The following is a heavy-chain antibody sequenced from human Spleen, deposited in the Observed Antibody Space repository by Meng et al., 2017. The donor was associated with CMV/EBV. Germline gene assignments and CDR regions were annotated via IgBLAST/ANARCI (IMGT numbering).Heavy chain of an antibody. J-gene: IGHJ6*02. CDR2: IYYSGST. CDR1: GGSISSYY. CDR3: ARDSRLSGTWYNYAMDV. Sequence: GSLRLSCTVSGGSISSYYWSWIRQPPGKGLEWIGYIYYSGSTDYNPSFKSRVTISVDTSNQFSLKLTSVTAADTAVYYCARDSRLSGTWYNYAMDVWGQGTTVTVSS. D-gene: IGHD5-12*01. V-gene: IGHV4-59*01.